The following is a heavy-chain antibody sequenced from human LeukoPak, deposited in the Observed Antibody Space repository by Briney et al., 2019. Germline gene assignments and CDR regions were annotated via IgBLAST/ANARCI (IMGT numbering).Heavy chain of an antibody. CDR1: GFTFSSYG. CDR3: AKDIVPDSSSWYIDY. Sequence: PGGSLRLSCAASGFTFSSYGMHWVRKAPGKGLEWVAVISYDGTNKYYADSVKGRFTISRDNSKNTLYLQMNSLRAEDTAVYYCAKDIVPDSSSWYIDYWGQGTLVTVSS. D-gene: IGHD6-13*01. V-gene: IGHV3-30*18. J-gene: IGHJ4*02. CDR2: ISYDGTNK.